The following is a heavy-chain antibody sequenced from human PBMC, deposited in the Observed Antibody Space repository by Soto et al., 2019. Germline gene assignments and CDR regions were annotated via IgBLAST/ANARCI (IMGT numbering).Heavy chain of an antibody. CDR3: ARALYCSGGSCSPLRGMDV. J-gene: IGHJ6*02. CDR2: IYHSGST. V-gene: IGHV4-38-2*01. D-gene: IGHD2-15*01. CDR1: GYSITNGYY. Sequence: PSETLSLTCAVSGYSITNGYYWGWIRQPPGQGLEWIGTIYHSGSTYYNPSLKTRVTISVDTSKNQFSLKLSSVTAVDTAVYYSARALYCSGGSCSPLRGMDVWGQGTTVTVSS.